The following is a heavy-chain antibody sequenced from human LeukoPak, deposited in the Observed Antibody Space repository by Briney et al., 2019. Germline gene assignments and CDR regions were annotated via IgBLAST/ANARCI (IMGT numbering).Heavy chain of an antibody. D-gene: IGHD3-22*01. V-gene: IGHV1-18*01. CDR1: GYTFTSYG. CDR2: ISAYNGNT. Sequence: WASVKVSCKASGYTFTSYGISWVRQAPGQGLEWMGWISAYNGNTNYAQKLQGRVTMTTDTSTSTAYMELRSLRSDDTAVYYCARTYYYDSSGPIGDAFDIWGQGTMVTVSS. J-gene: IGHJ3*02. CDR3: ARTYYYDSSGPIGDAFDI.